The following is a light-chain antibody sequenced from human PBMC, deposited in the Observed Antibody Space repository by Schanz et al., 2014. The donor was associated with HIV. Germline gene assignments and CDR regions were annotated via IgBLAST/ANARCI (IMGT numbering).Light chain of an antibody. J-gene: IGLJ1*01. V-gene: IGLV2-14*03. CDR1: SSDIGGYNY. CDR3: SSLTTSSTLYV. CDR2: DVS. Sequence: QSALTQPASVSGSPGQSITISCTGTSSDIGGYNYVSWYQQHPGKAPKLMIYDVSNRPSGVSNRFSGSKSGNTASLTISGLQAEDEADYYCSSLTTSSTLYVFGTGTKLTVL.